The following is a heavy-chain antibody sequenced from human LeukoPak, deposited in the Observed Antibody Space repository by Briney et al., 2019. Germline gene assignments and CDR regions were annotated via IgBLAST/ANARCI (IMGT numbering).Heavy chain of an antibody. D-gene: IGHD3-16*02. CDR3: ARVTSYRYYYYMDV. CDR1: GFTFSSYE. Sequence: PGGSLRLSCAASGFTFSSYEMNWVRQAPGKGLEWVSYISSSGSTIYYADSVKGRFTISGDNAKNSLYLQMNSLRAEDTALYYCARVTSYRYYYYMDVWGKGTTVTVSS. V-gene: IGHV3-48*03. J-gene: IGHJ6*03. CDR2: ISSSGSTI.